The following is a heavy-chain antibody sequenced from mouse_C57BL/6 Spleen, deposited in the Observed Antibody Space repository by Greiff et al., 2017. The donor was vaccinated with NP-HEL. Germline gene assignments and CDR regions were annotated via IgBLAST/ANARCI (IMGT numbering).Heavy chain of an antibody. V-gene: IGHV3-6*01. Sequence: VQLKESGPGLVKPSQSLSLTCSVTGYSITSGYYWNWIRQFPGNKLEWMGYISYDGSNNYNPSLKNRISITRDTSKNQFFLKLNSVTTEDTATYYCARGGAGTGDYWGQGTTLTVSS. D-gene: IGHD4-1*01. CDR3: ARGGAGTGDY. CDR2: ISYDGSN. J-gene: IGHJ2*01. CDR1: GYSITSGYY.